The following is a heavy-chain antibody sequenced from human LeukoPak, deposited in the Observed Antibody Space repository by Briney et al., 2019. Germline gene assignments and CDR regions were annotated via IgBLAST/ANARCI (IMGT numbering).Heavy chain of an antibody. CDR3: ARDDSGTYYGWFDP. Sequence: GRSLRLSCAASGLTFSSYAMHWVRQAPGKGLEWVAVISYDETNRNYAESVKGRFTISRDNSKNTLYLQMNSLRAEDTAVYYCARDDSGTYYGWFDPWGQETLVTVSS. CDR1: GLTFSSYA. V-gene: IGHV3-30*04. D-gene: IGHD3-10*01. CDR2: ISYDETNR. J-gene: IGHJ5*02.